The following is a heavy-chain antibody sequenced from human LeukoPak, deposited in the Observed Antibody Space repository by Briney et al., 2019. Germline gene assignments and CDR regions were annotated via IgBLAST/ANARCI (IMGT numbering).Heavy chain of an antibody. Sequence: SETLSLTCAVYGGSFSGYHWSWIRQPPGKGLEWIGEINHSGSTNYNPSLKSRVTISVDTSKNQFSLKLSSVTAADTAVYYCARDKVDCSSTSCYRRFDPWGQGTLVTVSS. CDR1: GGSFSGYH. V-gene: IGHV4-34*01. CDR3: ARDKVDCSSTSCYRRFDP. D-gene: IGHD2-2*01. J-gene: IGHJ5*02. CDR2: INHSGST.